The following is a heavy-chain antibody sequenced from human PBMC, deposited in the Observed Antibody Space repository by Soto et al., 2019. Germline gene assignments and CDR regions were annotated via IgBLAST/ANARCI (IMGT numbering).Heavy chain of an antibody. V-gene: IGHV3-49*04. CDR1: GFTFRGYG. CDR3: ARGGCGGDCQQQRLLDY. Sequence: PGGSLRLSCAPSGFTFRGYGMTWVRQAPGKGLEWVGFIRSQAIGGTAAYAASVKGRFTISRDDSKSIAYLQMNSMKTEDTDVYYCARGGCGGDCQQQRLLDYWGQGTMVTVSS. CDR2: IRSQAIGGTA. D-gene: IGHD2-21*02. J-gene: IGHJ4*02.